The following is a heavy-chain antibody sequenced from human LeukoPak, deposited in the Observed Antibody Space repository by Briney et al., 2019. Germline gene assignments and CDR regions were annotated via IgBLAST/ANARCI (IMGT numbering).Heavy chain of an antibody. CDR3: GRDLGGRWSY. V-gene: IGHV3-23*01. CDR1: EFTFSSHA. CDR2: ISGGGEST. J-gene: IGHJ4*02. Sequence: GGSLRLSCVASEFTFSSHAMNWVRQAPGKGLEWVSSISGGGESTYYADSVKGRFTVSRDNSKNTLYLQINSLRGEDTAVYYCGRDLGGRWSYWGQGALVTVSS. D-gene: IGHD3-16*01.